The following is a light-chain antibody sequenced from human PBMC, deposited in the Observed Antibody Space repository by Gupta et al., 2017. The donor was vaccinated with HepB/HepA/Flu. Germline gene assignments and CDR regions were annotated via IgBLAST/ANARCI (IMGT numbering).Light chain of an antibody. CDR1: QSISFF. CDR2: GAS. V-gene: IGKV1-39*01. Sequence: DIQMTQSPSSLSASVGDRVTITCRASQSISFFLNWYQHKPGKAPNLLIYGASNLQSGVPSRFSGSGSGTDFTLSISSLQPEDFATYYCQQSYSTPLTFGGGTKVEIK. CDR3: QQSYSTPLT. J-gene: IGKJ4*01.